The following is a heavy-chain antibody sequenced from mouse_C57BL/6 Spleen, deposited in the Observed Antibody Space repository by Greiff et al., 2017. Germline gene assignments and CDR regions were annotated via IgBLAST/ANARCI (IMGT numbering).Heavy chain of an antibody. CDR1: GYTFRGYD. Sequence: VQLQQSGPELVKPGASVKLSCKASGYTFRGYDINWVKQRPGKGLEWIGWINPRDGSTKYNEKLKGMATLSVDTSSSTAYMELHSLTSEDSAVYCCARDEDYYVSILDYWGQGTTLTVSS. V-gene: IGHV1-85*01. CDR2: INPRDGST. CDR3: ARDEDYYVSILDY. J-gene: IGHJ2*01. D-gene: IGHD1-1*01.